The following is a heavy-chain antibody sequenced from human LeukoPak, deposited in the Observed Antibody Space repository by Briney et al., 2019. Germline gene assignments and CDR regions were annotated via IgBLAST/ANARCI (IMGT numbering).Heavy chain of an antibody. V-gene: IGHV4-30-4*02. D-gene: IGHD3-16*02. Sequence: SDTLSLTCTVSGGSISSGDYYWSWIRQPPGKGLEWIGYIYYSGSTYYNPSLKSRVTISVDTSKNQFSLKLSSVTAADTAVYYCARGVYVWGSYRELYYFDYWGQGTLVTVSS. J-gene: IGHJ4*02. CDR3: ARGVYVWGSYRELYYFDY. CDR2: IYYSGST. CDR1: GGSISSGDYY.